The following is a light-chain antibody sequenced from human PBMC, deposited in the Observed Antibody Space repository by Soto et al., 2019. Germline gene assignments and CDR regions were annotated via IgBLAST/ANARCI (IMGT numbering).Light chain of an antibody. V-gene: IGKV3-20*01. J-gene: IGKJ1*01. CDR3: QQYGSSPWT. CDR1: QSVSISS. Sequence: EIVLTQSPGTLSLSPGERATLSCRASQSVSISSLAWYQQIPGQAPRLLIYGASSRATGIPDRFSGSGSGTDFTLTISRLEPADFAVYYCQQYGSSPWTFGQGTKVEVK. CDR2: GAS.